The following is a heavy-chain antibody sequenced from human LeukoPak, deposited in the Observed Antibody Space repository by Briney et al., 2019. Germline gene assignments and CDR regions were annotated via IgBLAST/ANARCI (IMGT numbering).Heavy chain of an antibody. CDR2: INPNSGGT. D-gene: IGHD6-13*01. V-gene: IGHV1-2*02. CDR1: GYTFTGYY. J-gene: IGHJ4*02. CDR3: ARVMAAAPQRDLGY. Sequence: WASVKVSCKASGYTFTGYYMHWVRQAPGQGLEWMGWINPNSGGTNYAQKFQGRVTMTRDTSISTAYMELSRLRSDGTAVYYCARVMAAAPQRDLGYWGQGTLVTVSS.